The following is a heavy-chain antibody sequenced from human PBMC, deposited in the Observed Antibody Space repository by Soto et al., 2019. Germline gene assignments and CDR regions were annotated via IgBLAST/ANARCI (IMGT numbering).Heavy chain of an antibody. CDR3: AADPYSSWDDAFDI. CDR1: GFTFTSSA. J-gene: IGHJ3*02. Sequence: QMQLVQSGPEVKKPGTSVKASCKASGFTFTSSAMQWVRQARGQRLEWIGWIVVGSGNTNYAQKFQERVTITRDMSTSKAYMELSSLRSEDTAVYYCAADPYSSWDDAFDIWGQGTMVTVSS. CDR2: IVVGSGNT. D-gene: IGHD6-6*01. V-gene: IGHV1-58*02.